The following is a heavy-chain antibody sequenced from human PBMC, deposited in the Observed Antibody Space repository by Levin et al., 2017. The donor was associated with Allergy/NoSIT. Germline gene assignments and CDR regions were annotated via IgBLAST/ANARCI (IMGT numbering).Heavy chain of an antibody. CDR3: ARGRVPNGY. J-gene: IGHJ4*02. D-gene: IGHD2-8*01. CDR1: GFIVSDSY. CDR2: ISRGNSYT. V-gene: IGHV3-11*05. Sequence: GGSLRLSCAASGFIVSDSYMSWIRQAPGKGREWVAYISRGNSYTNYLDSVKGRFTISRDNAKNSLYLQMNSLRAEDTAIYYCARGRVPNGYWGQGTLVTVS.